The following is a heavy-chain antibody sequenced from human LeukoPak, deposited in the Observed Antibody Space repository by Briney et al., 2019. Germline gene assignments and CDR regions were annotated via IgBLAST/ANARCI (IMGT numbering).Heavy chain of an antibody. Sequence: SETLSLTCAVYGGSFSGYYWSWIRQPPGKGLERIGEINHSGSTNYNPSLKSRVTISVDTSKNQFSLKLSSVTAADTAVYYCARGGGWRPLRYCSSTSCRTINWFDPWVLGTLVTVSS. D-gene: IGHD2-2*01. J-gene: IGHJ5*02. CDR1: GGSFSGYY. V-gene: IGHV4-34*01. CDR3: ARGGGWRPLRYCSSTSCRTINWFDP. CDR2: INHSGST.